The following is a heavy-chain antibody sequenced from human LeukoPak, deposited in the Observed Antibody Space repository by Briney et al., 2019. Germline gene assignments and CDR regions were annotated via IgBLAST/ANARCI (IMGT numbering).Heavy chain of an antibody. CDR2: IYYSGST. D-gene: IGHD6-19*01. Sequence: SETLSLTCTVSGGSISSYYWSRIRQPPGKGLEWIGYIYYSGSTNYNPSLKSRVTISVDTSKNQFSLKLSSVTAADTAVYYCARGKPIAVANLPDYWGQGTLVTVSS. V-gene: IGHV4-59*01. CDR1: GGSISSYY. CDR3: ARGKPIAVANLPDY. J-gene: IGHJ4*02.